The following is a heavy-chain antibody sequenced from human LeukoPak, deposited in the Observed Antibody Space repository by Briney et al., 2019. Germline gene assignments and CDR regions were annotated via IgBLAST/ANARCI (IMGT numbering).Heavy chain of an antibody. Sequence: SDTLTLTCAVSDYSISSSNWWAWIRQPPGKGLEGIGYIYYSGGTFYNPSLKSRVTMSVDTSKNQFSLKLSSVAAAGTAVYYCVKKVGGVAWFDSWGQGTLVTVSS. J-gene: IGHJ5*01. CDR2: IYYSGGT. D-gene: IGHD4-23*01. CDR1: DYSISSSNW. V-gene: IGHV4-28*01. CDR3: VKKVGGVAWFDS.